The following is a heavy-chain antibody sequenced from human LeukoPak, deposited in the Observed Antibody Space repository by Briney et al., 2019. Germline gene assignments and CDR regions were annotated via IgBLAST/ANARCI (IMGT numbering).Heavy chain of an antibody. D-gene: IGHD2-2*03. CDR3: ASGSGH. CDR1: GFTFSSYG. Sequence: PGGSLRLSCAASGFTFSSYGMHWVRQAPGKGLEWVSHISSSGSAKYYADSVKGRFTISRDNAKNSLYLQMNSLRDEDTAVFYCASGSGHWGQGTLVTVSS. CDR2: ISSSGSAK. J-gene: IGHJ4*02. V-gene: IGHV3-48*02.